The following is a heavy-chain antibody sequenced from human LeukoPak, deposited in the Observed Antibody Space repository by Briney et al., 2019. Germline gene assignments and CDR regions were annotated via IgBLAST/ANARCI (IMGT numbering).Heavy chain of an antibody. J-gene: IGHJ3*02. Sequence: GGSLRLSCAASRFTFSSYGMHWVRQAPGKGLEWVAFIRYDGSNKYYADSVKGRFTISRDNSKNTLYLQMNSPRAEDTAVYYCAKGGYDYVWGSYRYGAFDIWGQGTMVTVSS. V-gene: IGHV3-30*02. D-gene: IGHD3-16*02. CDR1: RFTFSSYG. CDR2: IRYDGSNK. CDR3: AKGGYDYVWGSYRYGAFDI.